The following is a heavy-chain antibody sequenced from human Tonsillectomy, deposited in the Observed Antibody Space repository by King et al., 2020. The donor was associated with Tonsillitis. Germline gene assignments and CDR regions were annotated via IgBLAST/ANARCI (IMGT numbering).Heavy chain of an antibody. Sequence: VQLVESGGGVVQPGRSLRLSCAASGFTFSSYAMHWVRQAPGKGLEWVAVISYDGSNKYYADSVKGRFTLSRDNSKNTLYLQMNSLRAEDTAVYYCARDGTVWFGELSRYYGMDVWGQGTTVTVSS. CDR2: ISYDGSNK. CDR1: GFTFSSYA. D-gene: IGHD3-10*01. CDR3: ARDGTVWFGELSRYYGMDV. J-gene: IGHJ6*02. V-gene: IGHV3-30-3*01.